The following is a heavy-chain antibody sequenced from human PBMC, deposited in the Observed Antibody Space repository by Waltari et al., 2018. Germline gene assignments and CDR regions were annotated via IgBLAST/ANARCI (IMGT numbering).Heavy chain of an antibody. D-gene: IGHD3-10*01. V-gene: IGHV4-61*02. CDR3: ARDQVSGXQIGMDV. J-gene: IGHJ6*02. CDR2: IYFNGNT. Sequence: QVQLXESGPGVVQPSQTLSLTXTVTGDSITSXRYYWRWVRQSAGRGLDWIGRIYFNGNTXYNSSLKSRVTMXVEXAKXXXTXKVNSVTAXXTAVXYCARDQVSGXQIGMDVXGQGSSVIIXS. CDR1: GDSITSXRYY.